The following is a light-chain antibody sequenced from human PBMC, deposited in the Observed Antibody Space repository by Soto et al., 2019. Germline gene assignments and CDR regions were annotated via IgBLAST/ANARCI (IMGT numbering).Light chain of an antibody. CDR1: QSVSRN. CDR2: CAS. CDR3: QQRYNLPLT. Sequence: EIVLTQSPATLSLSPGERATLSCRARQSVSRNLAWYQQKPGQAPRLLIYCASNRATGIPARFGGSGSGTDFTLTISSLEPEDFAVYYCQQRYNLPLTFGGGTKVEI. V-gene: IGKV3-11*01. J-gene: IGKJ4*01.